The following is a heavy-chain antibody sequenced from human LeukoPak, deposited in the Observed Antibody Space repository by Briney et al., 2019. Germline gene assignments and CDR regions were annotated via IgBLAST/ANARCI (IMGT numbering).Heavy chain of an antibody. CDR3: AKNFWSDKYYYYYMDV. Sequence: GGSLRLSCAASGFTFSSYAMSWVGQAPGQGLEWVAAITRDGSTFYADSAKGRFTISRDNSKNTLYLQMNSLRAEDTAVYYCAKNFWSDKYYYYYMDVWGKGNTVTVSS. CDR1: GFTFSSYA. V-gene: IGHV3-23*01. J-gene: IGHJ6*03. CDR2: ITRDGST. D-gene: IGHD3-3*01.